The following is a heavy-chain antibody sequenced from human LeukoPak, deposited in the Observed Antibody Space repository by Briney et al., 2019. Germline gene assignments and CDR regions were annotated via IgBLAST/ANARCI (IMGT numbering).Heavy chain of an antibody. CDR1: GGSISSSSYY. D-gene: IGHD6-13*01. CDR3: ARDRDSSSWYDAFDI. V-gene: IGHV4-39*07. CDR2: IYHSGST. J-gene: IGHJ3*02. Sequence: SETLSLTCTVSGGSISSSSYYWGWIRQPPGKGLEWIGSIYHSGSTYYNPSLKSRVTISVDRSKNQFSLKLSSVTAADTAVYYCARDRDSSSWYDAFDIWGQGTMVTVSS.